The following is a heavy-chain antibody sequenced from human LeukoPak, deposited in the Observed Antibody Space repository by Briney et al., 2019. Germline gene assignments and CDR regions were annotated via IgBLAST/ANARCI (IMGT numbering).Heavy chain of an antibody. CDR1: GGSVRSDSNY. D-gene: IGHD1-1*01. Sequence: SETLSLTCTVSGGSVRSDSNYWSWIRQPPGRGLEWIGYIGYSGTTDYNPSLKSRVTMSLGTSKNDLSLKLDSVTAADTAVYFCARGYRNNWRFDSWGQGILVTVSS. CDR3: ARGYRNNWRFDS. CDR2: IGYSGTT. V-gene: IGHV4-61*03. J-gene: IGHJ4*02.